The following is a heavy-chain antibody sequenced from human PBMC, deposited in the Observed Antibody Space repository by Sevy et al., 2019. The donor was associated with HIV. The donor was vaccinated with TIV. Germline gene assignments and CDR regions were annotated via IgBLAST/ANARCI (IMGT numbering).Heavy chain of an antibody. CDR3: VRVGYSYDRGSCDY. J-gene: IGHJ4*02. D-gene: IGHD3-22*01. CDR2: IKEDGSEK. CDR1: GFTFSSYW. V-gene: IGHV3-7*01. Sequence: GGSLRLSCEASGFTFSSYWMSWVRQAPGKGLEWVANIKEDGSEKYYVDSVKGRFTISRDTAKNSLLLQMNSLRAEDTAVYYCVRVGYSYDRGSCDYWGQGTLVTVSS.